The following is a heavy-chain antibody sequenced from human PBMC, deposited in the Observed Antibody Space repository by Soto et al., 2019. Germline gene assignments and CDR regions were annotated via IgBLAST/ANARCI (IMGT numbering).Heavy chain of an antibody. CDR3: ARGDYYDIHDY. J-gene: IGHJ4*02. CDR2: INAGNGNT. CDR1: GYTFTSYA. D-gene: IGHD3-22*01. Sequence: QVQLVQSGAEVKKPGASVKVSCKASGYTFTSYAMHWVRQAPGQSLEWMGWINAGNGNTKYSQKFQGRVTITRDTSASTAYMELSSLRSEDSAVYYCARGDYYDIHDYWGQGTLVTVSS. V-gene: IGHV1-3*01.